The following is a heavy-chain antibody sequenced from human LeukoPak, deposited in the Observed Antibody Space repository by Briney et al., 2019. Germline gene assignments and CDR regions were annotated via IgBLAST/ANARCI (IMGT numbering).Heavy chain of an antibody. Sequence: SETLSLTCAVSGGSISSTNWWSWVRQPPGKGLEWIGEIYHSGSTNYNPSLKSRVTISVDKSKNEFFLKLSSVTAADTAVYYCASLRFGSRGWVSLDYWGQGTLVTVSS. CDR3: ASLRFGSRGWVSLDY. CDR2: IYHSGST. D-gene: IGHD6-13*01. V-gene: IGHV4-4*02. CDR1: GGSISSTNW. J-gene: IGHJ4*02.